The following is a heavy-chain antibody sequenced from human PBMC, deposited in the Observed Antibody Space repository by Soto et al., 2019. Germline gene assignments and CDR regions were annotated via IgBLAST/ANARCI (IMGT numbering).Heavy chain of an antibody. V-gene: IGHV3-74*01. J-gene: IGHJ4*02. D-gene: IGHD6-19*01. CDR2: ISSDGSST. CDR3: ATLYSSAWASDY. Sequence: GGPLRLSCAASGFTFSSCWMHWVRQAPGKGLVWVSRISSDGSSTNYADSVKGRFTISRDNAKNTLYLQMNNLRAEDTAVYYCATLYSSAWASDYWGQGTLVTVSS. CDR1: GFTFSSCW.